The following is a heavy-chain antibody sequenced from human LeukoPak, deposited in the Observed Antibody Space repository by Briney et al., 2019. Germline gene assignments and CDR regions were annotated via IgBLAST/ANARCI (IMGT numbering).Heavy chain of an antibody. D-gene: IGHD2-21*02. CDR1: GFRFRSYW. Sequence: PGGSLRLSCAASGFRFRSYWMSWVRQAPGKGLEWVAKIKEDGSETFYVDSVKGRFTISRDNAKDSLDLQMNSLRAEDAALYYCARVPMVTERGHWYFDLWGRGTLVTVSS. J-gene: IGHJ2*01. CDR3: ARVPMVTERGHWYFDL. V-gene: IGHV3-7*01. CDR2: IKEDGSET.